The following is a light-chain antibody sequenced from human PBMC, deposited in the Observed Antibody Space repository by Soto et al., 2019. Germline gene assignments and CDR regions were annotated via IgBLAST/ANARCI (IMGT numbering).Light chain of an antibody. CDR2: EVS. CDR1: SSDVGGYNY. Sequence: QSVLTQPASVSGSPGQSITIPCTGTSSDVGGYNYVSWYQQHPGKAPKLMIYEVSNRPSGVSNRFSGSKSGNTASLTISGLQAEDEADYYCSSYTSSSTHGVFGGGTKLTVL. J-gene: IGLJ3*02. CDR3: SSYTSSSTHGV. V-gene: IGLV2-14*01.